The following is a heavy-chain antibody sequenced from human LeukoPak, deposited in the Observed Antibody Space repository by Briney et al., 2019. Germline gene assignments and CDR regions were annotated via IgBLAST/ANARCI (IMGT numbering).Heavy chain of an antibody. D-gene: IGHD6-19*01. J-gene: IGHJ4*02. CDR1: GGSISNYY. CDR2: IYYSGST. Sequence: SETLSLTCIVSGGSISNYYWSWTRQSPGKGLEWIGYIYYSGSTNYNPSLRSRVTISLDTSKNQFSLKLSSVTAADTAVYYCARGGWHYLDYWGQGTLVTVSS. V-gene: IGHV4-59*01. CDR3: ARGGWHYLDY.